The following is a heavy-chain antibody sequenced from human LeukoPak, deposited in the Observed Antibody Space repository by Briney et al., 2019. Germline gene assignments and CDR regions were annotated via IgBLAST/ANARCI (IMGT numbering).Heavy chain of an antibody. Sequence: ASVKVSCKASGYTFTSYGISWVRHAPGQGLEWRGWISAYNGNTNYAQKLQSRVTMTTDTSTSTAYMALRSLRSDDTAVYYCARVPKYCSSTSCYANWFDPWGQGTLVTVSS. J-gene: IGHJ5*02. CDR1: GYTFTSYG. CDR2: ISAYNGNT. V-gene: IGHV1-18*01. CDR3: ARVPKYCSSTSCYANWFDP. D-gene: IGHD2-2*01.